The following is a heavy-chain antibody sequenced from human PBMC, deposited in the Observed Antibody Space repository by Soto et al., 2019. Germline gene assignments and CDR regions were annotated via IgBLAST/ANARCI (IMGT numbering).Heavy chain of an antibody. CDR1: GFSLSNARMG. V-gene: IGHV2-26*01. CDR3: ARIAVLAPASGYGDYKVLDI. Sequence: QVTLKESGPVLVKPTETLTLTCTVSGFSLSNARMGVSWIRQPPGKALEWLAHIFSNDEKSYSTSLKSRLTISNDTSXRQXVXIMTNMDPVDTATYYCARIAVLAPASGYGDYKVLDIWGQGTMVTVSS. D-gene: IGHD5-12*01. CDR2: IFSNDEK. J-gene: IGHJ3*02.